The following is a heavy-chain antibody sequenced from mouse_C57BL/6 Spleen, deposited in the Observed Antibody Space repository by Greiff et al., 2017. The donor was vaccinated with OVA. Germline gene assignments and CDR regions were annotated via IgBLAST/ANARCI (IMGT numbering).Heavy chain of an antibody. CDR3: ARQALYAMDY. CDR1: GFTFSSYT. V-gene: IGHV5-9*01. Sequence: EVKLVESGGGLVKPGGSLKLSCAASGFTFSSYTMSWVRQTPEKRLEWVATISGGGGNTYYPDSVKGRFTISRDNAKNTLYLQMSSLRSEDTALYYCARQALYAMDYWGQGTSVTVSS. CDR2: ISGGGGNT. J-gene: IGHJ4*01.